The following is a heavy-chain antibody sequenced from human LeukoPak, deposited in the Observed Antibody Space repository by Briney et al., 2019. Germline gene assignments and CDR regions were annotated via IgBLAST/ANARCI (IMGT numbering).Heavy chain of an antibody. CDR2: ISSSSSYI. Sequence: GGSLRLSCAASGFTFSSYSMNWVRQAPGKGLEWVSSISSSSSYIYYADSVKGRFTISRDNAKNSLYLQMNSLRAEDTAVYYYARDPIAVWFGELLTYGMDVWGQGTTVTVSS. CDR3: ARDPIAVWFGELLTYGMDV. CDR1: GFTFSSYS. J-gene: IGHJ6*02. D-gene: IGHD3-10*01. V-gene: IGHV3-21*01.